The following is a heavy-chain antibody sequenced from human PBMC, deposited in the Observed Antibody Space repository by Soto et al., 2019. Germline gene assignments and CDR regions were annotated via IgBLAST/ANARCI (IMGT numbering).Heavy chain of an antibody. CDR1: GASISSGGYY. V-gene: IGHV4-31*03. Sequence: PSETLSLTCTVSGASISSGGYYWSWIRQHPGKGLEWIGDINHSGTTYYNPSLKSRVTISVDTSKYQFSLKLSSVTAADTAVYYCAKEHPRSESTPPIFDYWGQGTLVTVSS. J-gene: IGHJ4*02. CDR2: INHSGTT. CDR3: AKEHPRSESTPPIFDY.